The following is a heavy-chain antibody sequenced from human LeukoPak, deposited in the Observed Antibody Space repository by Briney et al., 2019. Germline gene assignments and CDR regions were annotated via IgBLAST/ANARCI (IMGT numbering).Heavy chain of an antibody. CDR3: TTDLLDYALNWFDP. Sequence: GGSLRLSCAASGFTFSSYSMNWVRQAPGKGLEWVSSISSSSSYIYYADSVKGRFTISRDNAKNSLYLQMNSLKTEDTAVYYCTTDLLDYALNWFDPWGQGTLVTVSS. D-gene: IGHD4-17*01. CDR1: GFTFSSYS. V-gene: IGHV3-21*03. J-gene: IGHJ5*02. CDR2: ISSSSSYI.